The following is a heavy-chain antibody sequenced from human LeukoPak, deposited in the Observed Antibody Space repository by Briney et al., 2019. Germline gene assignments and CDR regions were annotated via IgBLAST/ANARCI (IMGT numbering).Heavy chain of an antibody. Sequence: ASLKVSCKASGYTFTNYNMQSVRQTPRQGLEWIGLINPTGSSTNYAQKFRGRVTMTRDTSRSTVYMELSSLRSEDTDVYYCAREESGGYFDYGGQGTLVTVSS. CDR1: GYTFTNYN. CDR3: AREESGGYFDY. J-gene: IGHJ4*02. D-gene: IGHD2-8*02. CDR2: INPTGSST. V-gene: IGHV1-46*01.